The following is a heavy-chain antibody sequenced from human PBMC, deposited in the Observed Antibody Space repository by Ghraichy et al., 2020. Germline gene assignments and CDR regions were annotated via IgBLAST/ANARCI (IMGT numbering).Heavy chain of an antibody. CDR3: ARDKAGSWFDR. Sequence: GGSLRLSCAASGFTVSSNYMSWVRQAPGKGLEWVSVIYSGGSTYYADSVKGRFTISRHNSKNTQYHRMNSLSAEDRAGYYSARDKAGSWFDRWGQGTLVSVSS. J-gene: IGHJ5*02. V-gene: IGHV3-53*04. CDR1: GFTVSSNY. D-gene: IGHD3-10*01. CDR2: IYSGGST.